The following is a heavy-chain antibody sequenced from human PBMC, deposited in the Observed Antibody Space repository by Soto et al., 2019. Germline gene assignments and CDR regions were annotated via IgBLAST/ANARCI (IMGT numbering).Heavy chain of an antibody. V-gene: IGHV3-74*01. CDR2: IDITGITT. J-gene: IGHJ6*02. CDR3: ASVSAAQYYYGMDA. Sequence: VQLVESGGGLVQPGGSLRLSCVASEFSFSTYWMHWVRQAPGKGLMWVARIDITGITTTYADSVQGRFTISRDNAKNTMYLQMNSVRDEDTAIYFCASVSAAQYYYGMDAWGQGTKVTVS. CDR1: EFSFSTYW. D-gene: IGHD2-15*01.